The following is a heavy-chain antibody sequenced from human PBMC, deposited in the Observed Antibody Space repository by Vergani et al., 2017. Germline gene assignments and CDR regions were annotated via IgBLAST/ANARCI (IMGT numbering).Heavy chain of an antibody. CDR1: GGSISSSSYY. CDR3: ARNPTTLYFFDY. Sequence: QLQLQESGPGLVKPSETLSLTCTVSGGSISSSSYYWGWSRQPPGKGLEWIGSIYYSGSTYYNPSLKSRVTIYVETSKNQFSLKLSSVTAADTAVYYCARNPTTLYFFDYWGQGTLVTVSS. J-gene: IGHJ4*02. D-gene: IGHD1-26*01. CDR2: IYYSGST. V-gene: IGHV4-39*01.